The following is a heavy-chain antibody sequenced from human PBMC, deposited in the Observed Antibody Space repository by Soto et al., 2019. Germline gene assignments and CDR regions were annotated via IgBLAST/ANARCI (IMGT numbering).Heavy chain of an antibody. J-gene: IGHJ3*02. CDR2: INSDGSST. Sequence: GGSPRLSFAAPGFTFSSYWMHWVRQAPGKGLVWVSRINSDGSSTSYADSVKGRFTISRDNAKNTLYLQMNSLRAEDTAVYYCARALDTAMVILFAFDIWGQGTMVTVSS. CDR1: GFTFSSYW. D-gene: IGHD5-18*01. CDR3: ARALDTAMVILFAFDI. V-gene: IGHV3-74*01.